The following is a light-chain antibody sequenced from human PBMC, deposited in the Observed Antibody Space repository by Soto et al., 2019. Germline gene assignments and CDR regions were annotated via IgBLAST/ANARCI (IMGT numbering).Light chain of an antibody. J-gene: IGKJ1*01. V-gene: IGKV1-5*01. CDR2: DAS. CDR3: QQYNSYSP. CDR1: QSISSW. Sequence: DIQMTQSPSTLPASVGDRVTITCRASQSISSWLAWYQQKPGKAPKLLIYDASSLESGVPSRFSGSGSGTEFTLTISSLQPDDFATYYCQQYNSYSPFGQGTQVEIK.